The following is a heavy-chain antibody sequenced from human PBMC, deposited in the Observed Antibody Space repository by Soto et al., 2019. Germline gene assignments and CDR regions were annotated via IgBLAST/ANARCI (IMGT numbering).Heavy chain of an antibody. Sequence: GESLKISCKGSGYTFTNYWIGWVRQMPGKGLEWMGIIYPGDSDTKYNPSFQGQVTISADKSITTTYLRWTSLKASDTAIYYCAASIFYYGMDVWGQGATVTVSS. CDR1: GYTFTNYW. V-gene: IGHV5-51*01. CDR3: AASIFYYGMDV. CDR2: IYPGDSDT. J-gene: IGHJ6*02.